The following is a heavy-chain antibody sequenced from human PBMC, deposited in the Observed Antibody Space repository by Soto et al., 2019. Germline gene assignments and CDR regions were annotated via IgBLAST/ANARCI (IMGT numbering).Heavy chain of an antibody. Sequence: EVQLVESGGGLVIPGGSLRLSCAASGVTFSNVWVTWVRQAPGRGLEWVGRIKSNAYGGTIDYAAPVKGRFTISRDDSRKTVPLQMNSLKTEDTAVYHCTTGLRWFGEFWGQGSRVTVSS. V-gene: IGHV3-15*01. CDR1: GVTFSNVW. CDR2: IKSNAYGGTI. J-gene: IGHJ4*02. D-gene: IGHD3-10*01. CDR3: TTGLRWFGEF.